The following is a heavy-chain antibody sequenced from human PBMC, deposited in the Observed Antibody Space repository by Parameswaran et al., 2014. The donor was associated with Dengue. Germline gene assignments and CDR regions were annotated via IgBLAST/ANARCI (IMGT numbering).Heavy chain of an antibody. V-gene: IGHV4-30-2*01. CDR2: IYYSGST. Sequence: VRQAPGKGLEWIGYIYYSGSTYYNPSLKSRVTISVDRSKNQFSLKLSSVTAADTAVYYCASEKVVQNRVDTGGIDPWGQGTLVTVTS. J-gene: IGHJ5*02. D-gene: IGHD2-2*01. CDR3: ASEKVVQNRVDTGGIDP.